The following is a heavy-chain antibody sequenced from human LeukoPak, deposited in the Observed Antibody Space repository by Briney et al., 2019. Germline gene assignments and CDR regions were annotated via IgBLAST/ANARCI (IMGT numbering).Heavy chain of an antibody. CDR3: VRDQLELRDSYYFIMDV. V-gene: IGHV3-21*01. D-gene: IGHD1-7*01. CDR2: ISRDSTYI. CDR1: GFSFSTYS. J-gene: IGHJ6*02. Sequence: GGSLTLSCAASGFSFSTYSMTWVRQVPGKGLEWVSSISRDSTYIYYADSVNGRFSISRDNAKNSLSLQMNSLRDEDTAVYFCVRDQLELRDSYYFIMDVWGQGSMVTVSS.